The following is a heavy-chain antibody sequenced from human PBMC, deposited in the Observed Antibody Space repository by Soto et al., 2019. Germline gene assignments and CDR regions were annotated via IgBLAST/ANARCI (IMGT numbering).Heavy chain of an antibody. J-gene: IGHJ3*01. CDR2: ISHSGTS. CDR3: ARVVLTITRGAFDA. CDR1: GGSISSSHW. D-gene: IGHD3-9*01. Sequence: QVQLQESGPGLVKPSGTLSLTCAVSGGSISSSHWWTWVRQSPGKGLEYIGEISHSGTSNSNPSLNSRVTLSVDKSKNHFSLTLTSVTAADTAVYYCARVVLTITRGAFDAWGPGTLVIVSS. V-gene: IGHV4-4*02.